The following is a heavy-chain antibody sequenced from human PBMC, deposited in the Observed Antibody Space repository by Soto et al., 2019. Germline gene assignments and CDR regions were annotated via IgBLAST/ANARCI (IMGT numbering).Heavy chain of an antibody. CDR1: VGSFRSYA. J-gene: IGHJ4*02. D-gene: IGHD6-19*01. CDR3: ARETVARPAGFDY. CDR2: IIPIFGTA. V-gene: IGHV1-69*06. Sequence: SVKASCKASVGSFRSYAISWVRQAPGQGLEWMGGIIPIFGTANYAQKFQGRVTITADKSTSTAYMELSSLRSEDTAVYYCARETVARPAGFDYWGQGTLVTVSS.